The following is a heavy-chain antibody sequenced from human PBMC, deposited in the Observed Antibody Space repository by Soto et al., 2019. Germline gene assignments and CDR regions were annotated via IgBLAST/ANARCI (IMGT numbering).Heavy chain of an antibody. J-gene: IGHJ1*01. D-gene: IGHD2-21*02. CDR2: VYYSGTT. CDR1: GVSITTSSYF. V-gene: IGHV4-39*01. CDR3: ANTLSGDYYFFQH. Sequence: QLQLQESGPGLVQPSETLSLTCTVSGVSITTSSYFWGWVRQPPGKGLEWIGSVYYSGTTYYSQSLKSPVTISVDTSKNQFSLKLTSVTAADTAVYYCANTLSGDYYFFQHWGQGTLVTVSS.